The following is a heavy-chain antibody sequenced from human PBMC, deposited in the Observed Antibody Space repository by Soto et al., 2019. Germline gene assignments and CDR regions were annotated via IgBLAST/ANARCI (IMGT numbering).Heavy chain of an antibody. J-gene: IGHJ3*02. V-gene: IGHV1-46*03. CDR1: GYTFTVDY. Sequence: VSVKGSCKASGYTFTVDYVRWVRQAPGQGLEWMGIINPSGGNTDYAQKFQGRVTMTRDTSTSTVYMELSSLRSEDTAVYYCARPPRGRSRDAFDIWGQGTMVTVSS. D-gene: IGHD3-10*01. CDR2: INPSGGNT. CDR3: ARPPRGRSRDAFDI.